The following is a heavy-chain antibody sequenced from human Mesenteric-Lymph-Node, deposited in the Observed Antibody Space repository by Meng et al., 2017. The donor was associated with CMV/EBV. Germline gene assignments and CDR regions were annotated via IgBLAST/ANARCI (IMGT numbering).Heavy chain of an antibody. CDR1: GFTFSTYW. V-gene: IGHV3-7*01. Sequence: GESLKISCAASGFTFSTYWMNWVRQTPRKGLEWVAKIKQDGSNKDYVESVKGRFTISRDNAKNEVYLQMNSLRAEDTAVYYCARVLVAAAGNGMDVWGQGTTVTVSS. CDR3: ARVLVAAAGNGMDV. D-gene: IGHD6-13*01. CDR2: IKQDGSNK. J-gene: IGHJ6*02.